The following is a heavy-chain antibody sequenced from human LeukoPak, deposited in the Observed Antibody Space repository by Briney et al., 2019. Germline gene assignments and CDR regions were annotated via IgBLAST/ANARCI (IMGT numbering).Heavy chain of an antibody. V-gene: IGHV4-38-2*02. CDR3: ARETYYVSSGDSRPYFDY. Sequence: SETLSLTCAVSGYSIISGYYWGWIRQPPGKGLEWIRRIDHSGGTYYNPSLKSRVTISVDTSKNQFSLKLSSVTAADTAVYYCARETYYVSSGDSRPYFDYWGQGTLVTVSS. J-gene: IGHJ4*02. D-gene: IGHD3-22*01. CDR1: GYSIISGYY. CDR2: IDHSGGT.